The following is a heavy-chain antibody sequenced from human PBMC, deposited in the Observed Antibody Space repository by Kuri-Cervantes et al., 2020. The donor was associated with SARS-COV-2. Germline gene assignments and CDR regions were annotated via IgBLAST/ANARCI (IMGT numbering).Heavy chain of an antibody. CDR2: ISVYSGKT. D-gene: IGHD1-14*01. J-gene: IGHJ4*02. Sequence: ASVKVSCKTSGYTFYMYVINWVRQAPRQGLEWMGWISVYSGKTNYTEKMQGRVTFTTDTSTSTAYLDLRILRSDDTAIYYCARAGFDYWGQGTLVTVSS. CDR1: GYTFYMYV. V-gene: IGHV1-18*04. CDR3: ARAGFDY.